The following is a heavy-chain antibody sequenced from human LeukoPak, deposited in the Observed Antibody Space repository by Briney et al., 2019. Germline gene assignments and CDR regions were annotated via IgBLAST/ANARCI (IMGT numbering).Heavy chain of an antibody. V-gene: IGHV1-46*01. CDR1: GYTFTSYY. D-gene: IGHD2/OR15-2a*01. Sequence: ASVKVSCKASGYTFTSYYMHWVRQAPGQGLEWMEIINPSGGGTNYAPKFQGRATMTTDTSTSTAYMELRSLRSDDTAVYYCARGEYNYFDYWGQGTLVTVSS. CDR3: ARGEYNYFDY. J-gene: IGHJ4*02. CDR2: INPSGGGT.